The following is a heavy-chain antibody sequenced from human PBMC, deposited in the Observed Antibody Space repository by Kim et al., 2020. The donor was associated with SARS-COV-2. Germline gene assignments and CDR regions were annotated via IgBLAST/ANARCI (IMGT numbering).Heavy chain of an antibody. J-gene: IGHJ6*03. V-gene: IGHV4-59*08. Sequence: SETLSLTCTVSGGSISSYYWSWIRQPPGKGLEWIGYIYYSGSTNYNPSLKSRVTISVDTSKNQFSLKLSSVTAADTAVYYCARHRSFSGLYYYYYYYMDV. D-gene: IGHD3-16*02. CDR2: IYYSGST. CDR3: ARHRSFSGLYYYYYYYMDV. CDR1: GGSISSYY.